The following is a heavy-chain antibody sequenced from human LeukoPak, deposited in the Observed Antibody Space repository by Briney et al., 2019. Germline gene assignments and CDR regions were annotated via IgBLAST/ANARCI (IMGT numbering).Heavy chain of an antibody. CDR1: GYSFSTYW. CDR2: IYPGDSDT. D-gene: IGHD5-18*01. CDR3: ARKVAMGRDAFDI. J-gene: IGHJ3*02. V-gene: IGHV5-51*01. Sequence: GESLKISCKGSGYSFSTYWIGWVRQTPGKGLEWMGIIYPGDSDTRYSPSFQGQVTISADKSTSTAYLQWSSLKASATAMYYCARKVAMGRDAFDIWGQGTMVTVSS.